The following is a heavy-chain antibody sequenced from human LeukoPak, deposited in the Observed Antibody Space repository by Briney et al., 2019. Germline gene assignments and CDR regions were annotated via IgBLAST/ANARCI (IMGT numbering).Heavy chain of an antibody. D-gene: IGHD1-1*01. V-gene: IGHV3-11*04. CDR1: GGSISSYY. Sequence: LTCTVSGGSISSYYWGWIRQAPGKGLEWVSYMSTSDSPIYYTDSVKGRFTISRDNAENSLYLQMNSLRASDTAVYYCARELNGAFDPWGQGTLVTVSS. J-gene: IGHJ5*02. CDR2: MSTSDSPI. CDR3: ARELNGAFDP.